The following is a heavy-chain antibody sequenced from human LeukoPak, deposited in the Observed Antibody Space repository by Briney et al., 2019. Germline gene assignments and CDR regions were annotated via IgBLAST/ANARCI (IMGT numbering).Heavy chain of an antibody. J-gene: IGHJ4*02. CDR3: ARGDGYNYDGFDY. CDR2: INHSGST. CDR1: GGSFSGYY. Sequence: SETLSLTCAVYGGSFSGYYWSWIRQPPGKGLEWIGEINHSGSTNYNPSLKSRVTISVDRSKNQFSLKLSSVTAADTAVYYCARGDGYNYDGFDYWGQGTLVTVSS. D-gene: IGHD5-24*01. V-gene: IGHV4-34*01.